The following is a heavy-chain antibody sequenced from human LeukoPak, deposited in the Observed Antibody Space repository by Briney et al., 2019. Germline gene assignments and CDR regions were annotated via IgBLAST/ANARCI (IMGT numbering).Heavy chain of an antibody. CDR2: IYYSGST. CDR3: ARDLLTPLGWYPHGDQNWFDP. D-gene: IGHD4-23*01. V-gene: IGHV4-59*12. J-gene: IGHJ5*02. CDR1: GGSISSYY. Sequence: SETLSLTCTVSGGSISSYYWSWIRQPPGKGLEWIGYIYYSGSTNYNPSLKSRVTMSVDTSKNQFSLKLSSVTAADTAVYYCARDLLTPLGWYPHGDQNWFDPWGQGTLVTVSS.